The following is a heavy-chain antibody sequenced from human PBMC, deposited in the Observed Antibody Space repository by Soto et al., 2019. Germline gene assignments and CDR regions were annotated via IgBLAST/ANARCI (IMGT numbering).Heavy chain of an antibody. CDR1: GGSISSGGYY. CDR3: ARDLSEGNYFDY. Sequence: PSETLSLTCTVSGGSISSGGYYWSWIRQHPGKGLEWIGYIYYSGSTYYNPSLKSRVTISVDTSKNQFSLKLSSVTAADTAVYYCARDLSEGNYFDYWGQGTLVTVSS. CDR2: IYYSGST. J-gene: IGHJ4*02. V-gene: IGHV4-31*03.